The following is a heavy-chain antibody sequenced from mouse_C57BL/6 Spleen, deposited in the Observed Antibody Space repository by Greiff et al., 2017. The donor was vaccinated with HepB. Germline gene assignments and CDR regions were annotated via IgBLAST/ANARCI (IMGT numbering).Heavy chain of an antibody. Sequence: DVKLQESGPGLVKPSQSLSLTCSVTGYSITSGYYWNWIRQFPGNKLEWMGYISYDGSNNYNPSLKNRISITRDTSKNQFFLKLNSVTTEDTATYYCASFYYGNWSYAMDYWGQGTSVTVSS. V-gene: IGHV3-6*01. CDR2: ISYDGSN. CDR1: GYSITSGYY. CDR3: ASFYYGNWSYAMDY. J-gene: IGHJ4*01. D-gene: IGHD2-1*01.